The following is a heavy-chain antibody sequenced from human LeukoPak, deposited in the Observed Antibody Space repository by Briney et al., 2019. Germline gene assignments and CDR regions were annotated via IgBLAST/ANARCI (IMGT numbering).Heavy chain of an antibody. CDR3: AREGHNWNYVRPY. Sequence: PSETLSLTCTVSGGSISSGDYYWSWIRQPPGKGLEWIGYIYYSGSTYYNPSLKSRVTISVDTSKNQFSLKLSSVTAADTAVYYCAREGHNWNYVRPYWGRGTLVTVSS. CDR1: GGSISSGDYY. D-gene: IGHD1-7*01. CDR2: IYYSGST. V-gene: IGHV4-30-4*08. J-gene: IGHJ4*02.